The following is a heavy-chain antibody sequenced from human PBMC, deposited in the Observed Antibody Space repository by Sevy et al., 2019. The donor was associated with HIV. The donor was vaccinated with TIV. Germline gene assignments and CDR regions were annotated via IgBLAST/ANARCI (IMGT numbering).Heavy chain of an antibody. CDR3: AADWDYCGSTGCYVWSRALEFDP. Sequence: ASVKVSCKASGFTFTSSAVQWVRQARGQRLEWIGWIVVGSGKTNYAQKFQERVTITRYMSTSTASMKLSGLQSEGTAVDYWAADWDYCGSTGCYVWSRALEFDPWGQGTLVTVSS. D-gene: IGHD2-2*01. CDR2: IVVGSGKT. V-gene: IGHV1-58*01. J-gene: IGHJ5*02. CDR1: GFTFTSSA.